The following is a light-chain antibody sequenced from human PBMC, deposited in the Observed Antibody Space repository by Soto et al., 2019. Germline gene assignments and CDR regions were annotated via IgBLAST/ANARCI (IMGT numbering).Light chain of an antibody. CDR3: QQRSNWLRIT. V-gene: IGKV3-11*01. CDR2: DAS. J-gene: IGKJ5*01. CDR1: QSVSST. Sequence: ENVVPDSPPTLTLSTLAVATVPCRASQSVSSTLASYHQKPGQAARLLLYDASTRAPGMPPRFSGSGSGTDFTPPTSSLVPADVAVYYCQQRSNWLRITFGQGT.